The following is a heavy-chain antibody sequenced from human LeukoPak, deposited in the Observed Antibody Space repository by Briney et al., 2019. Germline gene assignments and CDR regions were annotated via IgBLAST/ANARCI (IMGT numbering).Heavy chain of an antibody. CDR2: INHSGST. CDR1: GGSFSGYY. CDR3: ARDNDSSGYYYVGFDY. Sequence: SETLSLTCAVYGGSFSGYYWSWIRQPPGKGLEWIGEINHSGSTNYNPSLKSRVTISVDTSKNQFSLKLSSVTAADTAVYYCARDNDSSGYYYVGFDYWGQGTLVTVSS. V-gene: IGHV4-34*01. J-gene: IGHJ4*02. D-gene: IGHD3-22*01.